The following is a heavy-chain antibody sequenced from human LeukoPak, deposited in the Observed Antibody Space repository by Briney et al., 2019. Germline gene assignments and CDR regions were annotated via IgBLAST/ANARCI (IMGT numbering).Heavy chain of an antibody. CDR1: GFTFNSYS. CDR3: AVSLSPGYYYYMDV. CDR2: ISSSSSTI. V-gene: IGHV3-48*01. J-gene: IGHJ6*03. D-gene: IGHD2-2*01. Sequence: GGSLRLSCAASGFTFNSYSMNWVRQAPGKGLEWVSYISSSSSTIYYADSVKGRFTISRDNAKNSLYLQMNSLRAEDTAVYYCAVSLSPGYYYYMDVWGKGTTVTVSS.